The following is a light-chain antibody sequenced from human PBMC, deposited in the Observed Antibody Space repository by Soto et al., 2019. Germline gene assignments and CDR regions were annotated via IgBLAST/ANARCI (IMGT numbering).Light chain of an antibody. J-gene: IGLJ3*02. V-gene: IGLV2-14*01. CDR2: GVT. CDR3: SSYTSTFTWV. Sequence: QSALTQPASVSGSPGQSISISCTGTSSDVGVHNFVSWYQQYPGKAPKVLIYGVTNRPSGVSNRFSGSKSGNTASLTISGLHAEDEADYYCSSYTSTFTWVFGGGTKLTVL. CDR1: SSDVGVHNF.